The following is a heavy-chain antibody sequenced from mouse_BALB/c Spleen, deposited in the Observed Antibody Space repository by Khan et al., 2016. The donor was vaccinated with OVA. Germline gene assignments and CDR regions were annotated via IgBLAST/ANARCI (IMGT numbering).Heavy chain of an antibody. J-gene: IGHJ3*01. CDR2: VNPNTGNT. D-gene: IGHD2-14*01. V-gene: IGHV1-26*01. CDR3: VRGYDFFAY. Sequence: VQLKQSGPDLVKPGASVKMSCKASGYSFTGYYMNWVKQSHGKSLECIGRVNPNTGNTNYNQKFRGKAILIVDTSSSTAYMELRSLTSEDSAVYYCVRGYDFFAYWGQGTLVTVSA. CDR1: GYSFTGYY.